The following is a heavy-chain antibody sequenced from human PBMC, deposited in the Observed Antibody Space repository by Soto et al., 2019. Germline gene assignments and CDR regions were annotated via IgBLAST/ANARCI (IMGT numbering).Heavy chain of an antibody. J-gene: IGHJ4*02. CDR2: INHSGST. D-gene: IGHD3-3*01. CDR3: ARLKSGVATDY. V-gene: IGHV4-34*01. Sequence: SETLSLTCAVYGGSFSGYHWSWIRQPPGKGLEWIGEINHSGSTYYNPSLKSRVTISVDTSKNQFSLKLSSVTAADTAVYYCARLKSGVATDYWGQGTLVTVS. CDR1: GGSFSGYH.